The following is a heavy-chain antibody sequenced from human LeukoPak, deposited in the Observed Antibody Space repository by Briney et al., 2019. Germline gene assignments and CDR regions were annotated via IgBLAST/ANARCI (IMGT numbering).Heavy chain of an antibody. CDR1: GGTFSSYA. CDR2: INPSGGST. J-gene: IGHJ4*02. V-gene: IGHV1-46*01. CDR3: ASAGTTPFDY. Sequence: ASVKVSCKASGGTFSSYAISWVRQAPGQGLEWMGIINPSGGSTSYAQKFQGRVTMTRDMSTSAVYMELSSLRSEDTAVYYCASAGTTPFDYWGQGTLVTVSS. D-gene: IGHD1-1*01.